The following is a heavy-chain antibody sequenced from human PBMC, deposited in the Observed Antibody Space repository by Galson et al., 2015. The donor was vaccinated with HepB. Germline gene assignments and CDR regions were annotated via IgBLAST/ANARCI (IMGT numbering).Heavy chain of an antibody. CDR1: TFIFSTYS. Sequence: LRLSCAASTFIFSTYSMNWVRQAPGKGLEWVSYISSSSTTIYYADSVKGRFTISRDNAKNSLYLQMNSLRVDDTAVYYCARDEGDSYEMGHWGQGILVTVSS. J-gene: IGHJ4*02. CDR2: ISSSSTTI. CDR3: ARDEGDSYEMGH. D-gene: IGHD5-18*01. V-gene: IGHV3-48*04.